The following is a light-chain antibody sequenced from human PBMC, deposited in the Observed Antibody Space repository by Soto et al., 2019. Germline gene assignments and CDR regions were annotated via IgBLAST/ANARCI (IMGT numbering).Light chain of an antibody. CDR3: SSYTSIRGV. CDR2: EGS. Sequence: QSALTQPASVSGSPGQSITISCTGTSSDVGSYNLVSWYQQHPGKAPKVMIYEGSKWPSGVSNRFSGSKSGNTASLTISGLQGEDEADYYCSSYTSIRGVFGGGTKVTVL. CDR1: SSDVGSYNL. V-gene: IGLV2-14*02. J-gene: IGLJ2*01.